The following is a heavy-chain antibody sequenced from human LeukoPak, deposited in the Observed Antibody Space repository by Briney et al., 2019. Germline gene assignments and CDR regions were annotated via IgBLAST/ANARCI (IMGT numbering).Heavy chain of an antibody. V-gene: IGHV3-9*01. J-gene: IGHJ2*01. Sequence: QPGRSLRLSCAASGFTFDDYAMHWVRQVPGKGLEWVSGISWNSGSIGYVDSVKGRFTISRDNAKNSLYMQMDSLKPEDTALYFCAARLVAQGVWYFDLWGRGTLVTVSS. D-gene: IGHD3-10*01. CDR1: GFTFDDYA. CDR2: ISWNSGSI. CDR3: AARLVAQGVWYFDL.